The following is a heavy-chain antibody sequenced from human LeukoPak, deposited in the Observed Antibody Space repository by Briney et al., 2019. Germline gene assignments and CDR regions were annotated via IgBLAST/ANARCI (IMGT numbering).Heavy chain of an antibody. CDR3: ARHGSGGYDILTGPHRFHYGMGV. V-gene: IGHV4-59*08. CDR1: GGSISSYY. Sequence: SETLSLTCTVSGGSISSYYWSWIRQPPGKGLEWIGYIYYSGSTNYNPSLKSRVTISVDTSKNQFSLKLSSVTAADTAVYYCARHGSGGYDILTGPHRFHYGMGVWGQGTTVTVSS. D-gene: IGHD3-9*01. J-gene: IGHJ6*02. CDR2: IYYSGST.